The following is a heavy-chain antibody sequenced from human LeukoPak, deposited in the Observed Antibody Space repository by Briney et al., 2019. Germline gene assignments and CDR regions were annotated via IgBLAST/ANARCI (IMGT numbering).Heavy chain of an antibody. CDR3: ARRDYDFWSGYPTPAHSFDP. D-gene: IGHD3-3*01. J-gene: IGHJ5*02. V-gene: IGHV5-51*01. CDR1: GYSFTSYW. CDR2: IYPGDSDT. Sequence: ESLKISCKGSGYSFTSYWIGWVRQMPGKGLEWMGIIYPGDSDTRYSPSFQGQVTISADKSISTAYLQWSSLKASDTAMYYCARRDYDFWSGYPTPAHSFDPWGQGTLVTVSS.